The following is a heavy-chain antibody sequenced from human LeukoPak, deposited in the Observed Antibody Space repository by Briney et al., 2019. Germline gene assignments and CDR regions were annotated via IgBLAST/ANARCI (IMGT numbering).Heavy chain of an antibody. CDR2: IYPGDSDT. V-gene: IGHV5-51*01. CDR1: GYSFTTYW. D-gene: IGHD6-25*01. Sequence: GESLKISCKGSGYSFTTYWIGRVRQMPGKGLEWMGIIYPGDSDTRYSPSFQGQVSISADKSFSTAYLQWSSLKASDTAMYYCARRAASSPWNYFEYWGQGTLVTVSS. CDR3: ARRAASSPWNYFEY. J-gene: IGHJ4*02.